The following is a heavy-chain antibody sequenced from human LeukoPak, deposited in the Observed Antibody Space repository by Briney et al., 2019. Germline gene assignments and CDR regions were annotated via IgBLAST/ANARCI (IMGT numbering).Heavy chain of an antibody. V-gene: IGHV1-46*01. D-gene: IGHD2-2*01. CDR1: GYTFTSYY. CDR2: INPSDGST. Sequence: ASVKVSCKVSGYTFTSYYMHWVRQAPGQGLEWMGIINPSDGSTSYAQKFQGRVTMTRDTSTSTVYMELSSLRSEDTAVYYCARGYCSTTSCTTQYYYYYGMDVWGQGTPVTVSS. CDR3: ARGYCSTTSCTTQYYYYYGMDV. J-gene: IGHJ6*02.